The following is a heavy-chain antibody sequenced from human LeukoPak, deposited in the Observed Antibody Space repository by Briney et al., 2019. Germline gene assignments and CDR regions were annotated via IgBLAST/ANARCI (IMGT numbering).Heavy chain of an antibody. J-gene: IGHJ1*01. CDR1: SYTFNTYG. V-gene: IGHV1-18*01. CDR2: ISAYNGNT. D-gene: IGHD6-13*01. CDR3: ARNAYSSRWYDAENFQH. Sequence: ASGKVSCKASSYTFNTYGISWVRQAPGQGLEWMGWISAYNGNTNYAQKLQGRVTMTTDTSTSTAYMELRRMRSDGTGVYYYARNAYSSRWYDAENFQHWGQGTLVTVSS.